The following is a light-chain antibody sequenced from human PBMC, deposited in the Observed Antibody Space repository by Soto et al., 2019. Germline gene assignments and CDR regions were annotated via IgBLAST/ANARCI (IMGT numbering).Light chain of an antibody. CDR1: QSVTNNY. V-gene: IGKV3-20*01. Sequence: EIVLTQSPGTLSLSPGERGTLSCRASQSVTNNYLAWYQQKPGQAPRLLIYGASARATGIPDRFSGSGSGTDFTLTISRLEPEDFAVNYCQQYGGSPRTFGQGTKVEIK. CDR3: QQYGGSPRT. CDR2: GAS. J-gene: IGKJ1*01.